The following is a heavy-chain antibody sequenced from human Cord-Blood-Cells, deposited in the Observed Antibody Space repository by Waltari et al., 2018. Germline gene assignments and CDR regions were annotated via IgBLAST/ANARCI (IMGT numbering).Heavy chain of an antibody. V-gene: IGHV4-34*01. CDR3: ARGRQEDDSSGYYDY. J-gene: IGHJ4*02. CDR2: INHSGRT. Sequence: QVQLQQWGAGLLKPSETLSLTCAVYGGSFSGYYWSWIGQPPGKGLEWIGEINHSGRTNDNPSLKSRVNISVDTSKNQFSLKLSSVTAADTAVYYCARGRQEDDSSGYYDYWGQGTLVTVSS. D-gene: IGHD3-22*01. CDR1: GGSFSGYY.